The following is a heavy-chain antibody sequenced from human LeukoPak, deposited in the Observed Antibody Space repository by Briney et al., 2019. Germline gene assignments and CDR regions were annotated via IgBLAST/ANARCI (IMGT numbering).Heavy chain of an antibody. J-gene: IGHJ4*02. CDR2: INHSGRT. CDR1: RGSLRGYY. V-gene: IGHV4-34*01. Sequence: SETLSLTSAVYRGSLRGYYWRSIRPPPRKGRGWSGEINHSGRTNYNPSLKSRVTISVDTSKNQFSLKLSSVTAADTAVYYCARSRVGAYFTHFDYWGQGTLVTVSS. D-gene: IGHD1-26*01. CDR3: ARSRVGAYFTHFDY.